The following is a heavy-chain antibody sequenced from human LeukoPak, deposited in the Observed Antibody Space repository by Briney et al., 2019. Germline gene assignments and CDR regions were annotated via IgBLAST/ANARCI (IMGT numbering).Heavy chain of an antibody. Sequence: ASVKVSCKASGYTFTSYDINWVRQATGQGLEWMGWMNPNSGNAGYAQKFQGRVTISRNTSISTAYMELSSLRSEDTAVYYCAVAAAATRLGDAFDIWGQGTVVTVSS. CDR3: AVAAAATRLGDAFDI. J-gene: IGHJ3*02. CDR1: GYTFTSYD. V-gene: IGHV1-8*01. D-gene: IGHD6-13*01. CDR2: MNPNSGNA.